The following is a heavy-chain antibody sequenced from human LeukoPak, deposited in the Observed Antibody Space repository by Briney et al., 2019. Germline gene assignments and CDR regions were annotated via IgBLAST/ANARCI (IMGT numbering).Heavy chain of an antibody. CDR1: GFTFSTFY. Sequence: PGGSLRLSYAASGFTFSTFYMSWVRQAPGKGLEWVSYISGSGDYTLYATSVKGRFTISRDNANESACLEMSNLRAEDTAVYYCRSVPFGYGMDVWGQGTTVIVSS. D-gene: IGHD3-3*01. J-gene: IGHJ6*02. CDR2: ISGSGDYT. CDR3: RSVPFGYGMDV. V-gene: IGHV3-11*03.